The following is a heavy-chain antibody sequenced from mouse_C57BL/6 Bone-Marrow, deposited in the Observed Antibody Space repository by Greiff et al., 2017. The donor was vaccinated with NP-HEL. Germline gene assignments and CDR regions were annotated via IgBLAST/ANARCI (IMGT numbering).Heavy chain of an antibody. J-gene: IGHJ3*01. D-gene: IGHD2-2*01. CDR1: GFTFSSYA. CDR2: ISDGGSYT. CDR3: ARSYGYPPWFAY. V-gene: IGHV5-4*03. Sequence: EVKLVESGGGLVKPGGSLKLSCAASGFTFSSYAMSWVRQTPEKRLEWVATISDGGSYTYYPDNVKGRFTISRDNAKNNLYLQMSHLKSEDTAMYYCARSYGYPPWFAYWGQGTLDTVSA.